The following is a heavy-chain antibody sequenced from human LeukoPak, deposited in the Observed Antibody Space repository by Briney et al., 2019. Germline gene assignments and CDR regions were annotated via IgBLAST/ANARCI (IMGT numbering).Heavy chain of an antibody. D-gene: IGHD1-26*01. CDR2: MNPNSGNT. CDR1: GYTFTSYD. V-gene: IGHV1-8*01. J-gene: IGHJ6*03. CDR3: ARAGRSGRGHYYYYYYMDV. Sequence: ASVKVSCKASGYTFTSYDINWVRQATGQGLEWMGWMNPNSGNTGYAQKFQGRVTMTRNTSISTAYMELSSLRSEDTAVYYCARAGRSGRGHYYYYYYMDVWGKGTTVTISS.